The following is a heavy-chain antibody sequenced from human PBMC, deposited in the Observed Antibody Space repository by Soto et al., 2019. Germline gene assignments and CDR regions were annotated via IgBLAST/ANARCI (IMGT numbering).Heavy chain of an antibody. D-gene: IGHD3-10*01. CDR1: GYTFTRYG. J-gene: IGHJ4*02. CDR2: INTKNGRT. Sequence: ASVKVSCKASGYTFTRYGIRWVRQAPGQGLEWMGWINTKNGRTSYTQRFQDRVTMTTNTSTNSAFIEVRILTSDDTAVYYYAIGPGFLRMAFDHWGQGTLVTVSS. CDR3: AIGPGFLRMAFDH. V-gene: IGHV1-18*01.